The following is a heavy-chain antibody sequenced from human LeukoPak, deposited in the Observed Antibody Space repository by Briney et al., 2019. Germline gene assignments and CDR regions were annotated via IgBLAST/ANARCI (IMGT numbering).Heavy chain of an antibody. V-gene: IGHV3-7*01. CDR2: LKQDGIET. Sequence: PGGSLRLSCAASGFTFSSYWMDWVRQAPGKGPEWVANLKQDGIETNFVGTVKGRFAISRDNAKNLLYLQMTSLRVEDTAVYYCAREGMVRGDPDAFDLWGQGTMVTVSS. CDR3: AREGMVRGDPDAFDL. D-gene: IGHD3-10*01. CDR1: GFTFSSYW. J-gene: IGHJ3*01.